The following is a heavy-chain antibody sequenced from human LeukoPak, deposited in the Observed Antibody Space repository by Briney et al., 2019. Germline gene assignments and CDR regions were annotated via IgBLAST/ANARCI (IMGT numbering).Heavy chain of an antibody. CDR3: AKDRKVVPAASNNWFNP. V-gene: IGHV3-23*01. CDR1: GFTFSSYA. J-gene: IGHJ5*02. CDR2: ISGSGGST. Sequence: PGGSLRLSCAASGFTFSSYAMSWVRQAPGKGLEWVSAISGSGGSTYYADSVKGRFTISRDNSKNTLYLQMNSLRAEDTAVYYCAKDRKVVPAASNNWFNPWGQGTLVTVSS. D-gene: IGHD2-2*01.